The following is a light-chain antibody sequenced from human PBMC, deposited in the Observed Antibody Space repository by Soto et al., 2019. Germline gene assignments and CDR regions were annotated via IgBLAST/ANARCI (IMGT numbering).Light chain of an antibody. Sequence: DIPMTQSPSSLSASVGDRVTITCQASQDITNFLNWYQQKPGEAPKLLIYDASTLETGVPSRFSGSGSGTDFTFTISSLQPEDIAAYYCQQYDNLPITFGQGTRLEIK. J-gene: IGKJ5*01. CDR1: QDITNF. V-gene: IGKV1-33*01. CDR3: QQYDNLPIT. CDR2: DAS.